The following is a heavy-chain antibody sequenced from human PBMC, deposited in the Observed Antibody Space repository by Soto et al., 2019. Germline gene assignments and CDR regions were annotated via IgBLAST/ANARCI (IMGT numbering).Heavy chain of an antibody. CDR1: GYSISIGYY. D-gene: IGHD3-22*01. CDR3: ERNYYDSSGYDAFDI. V-gene: IGHV4-38-2*02. Sequence: EGLSGTGTVSGYSISIGYYWCWIGQAPGKGLEWIGSIYHSGSTYYNPSLKSRVTISVDTSKNQFSLKLSSVTAADTAVYYCERNYYDSSGYDAFDIWGQGTMVTVSS. J-gene: IGHJ3*02. CDR2: IYHSGST.